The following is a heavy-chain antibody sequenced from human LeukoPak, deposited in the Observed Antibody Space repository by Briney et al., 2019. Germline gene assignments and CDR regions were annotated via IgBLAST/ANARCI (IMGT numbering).Heavy chain of an antibody. J-gene: IGHJ4*02. V-gene: IGHV1-2*02. CDR1: GYTFTGSY. Sequence: ASVKVSCQASGYTFTGSYMHWVRQAPGQGLEWMGWINPNSGGTNYAQKFQGRVTMTRDTAISTAYMEPSGLTSDDTAVYYCARDLGDGGVYWGQGTLVTVSS. CDR2: INPNSGGT. CDR3: ARDLGDGGVY.